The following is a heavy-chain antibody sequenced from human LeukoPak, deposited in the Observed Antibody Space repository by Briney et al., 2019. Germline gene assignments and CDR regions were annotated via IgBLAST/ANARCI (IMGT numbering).Heavy chain of an antibody. J-gene: IGHJ5*02. CDR1: GYTFTSYG. D-gene: IGHD6-19*01. V-gene: IGHV1-18*01. CDR2: LSAYNGNT. CDR3: ARAGAALPAEQWLVRRWFDP. Sequence: GASVKVSCKASGYTFTSYGLSWVRQAPGQGLEWMGWLSAYNGNTNYAQKLQGRVTMTTDTSTSTAYMELRSLRSDDTAVYYCARAGAALPAEQWLVRRWFDPWGQGTLVTVSS.